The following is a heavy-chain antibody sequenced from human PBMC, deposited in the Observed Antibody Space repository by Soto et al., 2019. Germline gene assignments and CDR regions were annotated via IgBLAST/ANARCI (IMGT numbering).Heavy chain of an antibody. V-gene: IGHV1-18*01. CDR1: GYPFTSNH. CDR3: ARDRSGGYDF. Sequence: GASVKVSCKTSGYPFTSNHLSWVRRAPGQGLEWMGWISPHNGNAKYAQKFQDRVTMTADTAASTVYMELGSLRSDDSAVFYCARDRSGGYDFWGQGTLVTVSS. J-gene: IGHJ4*02. D-gene: IGHD6-19*01. CDR2: ISPHNGNA.